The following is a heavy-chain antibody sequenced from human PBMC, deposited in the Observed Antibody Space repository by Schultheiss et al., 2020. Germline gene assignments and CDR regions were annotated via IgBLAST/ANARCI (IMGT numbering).Heavy chain of an antibody. J-gene: IGHJ5*02. CDR1: GGSISSGGYS. CDR3: ARLGGRGRWFDP. Sequence: SETLSLTCAVSGGSISSGGYSWSWIRQPPGKGLEWIGYIYYSGSTNYNPSLKSRVTISVDTSKNQFSLKLSSVTAADTAVYYCARLGGRGRWFDPWGQGTLVTVSS. CDR2: IYYSGST. D-gene: IGHD3-16*01. V-gene: IGHV4-61*08.